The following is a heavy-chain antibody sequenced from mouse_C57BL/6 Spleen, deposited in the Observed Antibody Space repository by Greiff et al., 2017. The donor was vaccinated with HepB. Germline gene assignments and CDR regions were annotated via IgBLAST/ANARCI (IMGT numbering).Heavy chain of an antibody. D-gene: IGHD3-2*02. CDR2: IYPGDGDT. V-gene: IGHV1-82*01. CDR1: GYAFSSSW. Sequence: QVQLKQSGPELVKPGASVKISCKASGYAFSSSWMNWVKQRPGKGLEWIGRIYPGDGDTNYNGKFKGKATLTADKSSSTAYMQLSSLTSEYSAVYFCARSRAAQATIAYWGQGTLVTVSA. CDR3: ARSRAAQATIAY. J-gene: IGHJ3*01.